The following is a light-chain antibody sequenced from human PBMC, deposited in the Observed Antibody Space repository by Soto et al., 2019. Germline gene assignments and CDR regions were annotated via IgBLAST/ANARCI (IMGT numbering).Light chain of an antibody. Sequence: DIHMGQSPPSLSASVGDRVTITCRASHNIVTYLNWYQQKAGKAPSLLIYGASHLQSGVPFRFFGSGSGTDFTLTIDNLQHEDSATYYCQQSHSTPPTFGPGTKLEIK. CDR3: QQSHSTPPT. CDR2: GAS. V-gene: IGKV1-39*01. J-gene: IGKJ2*01. CDR1: HNIVTY.